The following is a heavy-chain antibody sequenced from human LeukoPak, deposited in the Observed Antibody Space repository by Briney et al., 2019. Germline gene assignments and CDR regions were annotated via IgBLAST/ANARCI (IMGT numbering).Heavy chain of an antibody. V-gene: IGHV4-34*01. Sequence: PSETLSLTCAVYGGSFSGYSWSWIRQPPGKGLEWVGEINHSGSTNYNPSLKSRVTISVDTSKNQFSLKLSSVTAADTAVYYCASKGGYSGYEPFDYWGQGTLVTVSS. D-gene: IGHD5-12*01. CDR3: ASKGGYSGYEPFDY. J-gene: IGHJ4*02. CDR1: GGSFSGYS. CDR2: INHSGST.